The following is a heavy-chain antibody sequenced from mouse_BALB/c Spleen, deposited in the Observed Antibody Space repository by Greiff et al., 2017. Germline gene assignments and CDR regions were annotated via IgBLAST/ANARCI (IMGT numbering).Heavy chain of an antibody. D-gene: IGHD1-1*01. CDR2: ISSGSSTI. V-gene: IGHV5-17*02. Sequence: EVMLVESGGGLVQPGGSRKLSCAASGFTFSSFGMHWVRQAPEKGLEWVAYISSGSSTIYYADTVKGRFTISRDNPKNTLFLQMTSLRSEDTAMYYCASYYYGEDAWFAYWGQGTLVTVSA. J-gene: IGHJ3*01. CDR1: GFTFSSFG. CDR3: ASYYYGEDAWFAY.